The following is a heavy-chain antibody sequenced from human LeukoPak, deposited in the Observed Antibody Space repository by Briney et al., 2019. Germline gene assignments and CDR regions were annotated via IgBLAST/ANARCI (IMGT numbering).Heavy chain of an antibody. CDR1: GYTFTSYA. CDR2: INTNTGNP. CDR3: ARGITVTRFSYQELGDWFDP. Sequence: ASVKVSCKASGYTFTSYAMNWVRQAPGQGLEWMGWINTNTGNPTYAQGSTGRFVFSLDTSVSTAYLQISSLKAEDTAVYYCARGITVTRFSYQELGDWFDPWGQGTLVTVSS. J-gene: IGHJ5*02. D-gene: IGHD4-17*01. V-gene: IGHV7-4-1*02.